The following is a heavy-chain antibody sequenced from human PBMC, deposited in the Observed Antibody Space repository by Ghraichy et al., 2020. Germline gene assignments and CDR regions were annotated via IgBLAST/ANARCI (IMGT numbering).Heavy chain of an antibody. Sequence: SETLSLTCTVSGGSISSYYWSWIRQPPGKGLEWIGYIYYSGSTNYNPSLKSRVTISVDTSKNQFSLKLSSVTAADTAVYYCARSLWVRGVTYYYYYYMDVWGKGTTVTVSS. V-gene: IGHV4-59*08. CDR1: GGSISSYY. CDR3: ARSLWVRGVTYYYYYYMDV. CDR2: IYYSGST. J-gene: IGHJ6*03. D-gene: IGHD3-10*01.